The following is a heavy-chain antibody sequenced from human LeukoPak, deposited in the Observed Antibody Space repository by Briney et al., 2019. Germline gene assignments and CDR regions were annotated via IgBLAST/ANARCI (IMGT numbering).Heavy chain of an antibody. Sequence: ASVKVSCKASGYTFTSYYMHWVRQAPGQGLEWMGWINPNSGGTNYAQKFQGRVTMTRDTSISTAYMELSRLRSDDTAVYYCARGDDYGGLYDAFDIWGQGTMVTVSS. CDR2: INPNSGGT. J-gene: IGHJ3*02. CDR3: ARGDDYGGLYDAFDI. V-gene: IGHV1-2*02. CDR1: GYTFTSYY. D-gene: IGHD4-23*01.